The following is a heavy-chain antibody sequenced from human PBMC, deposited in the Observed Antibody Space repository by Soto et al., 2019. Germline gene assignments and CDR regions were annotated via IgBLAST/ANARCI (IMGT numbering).Heavy chain of an antibody. V-gene: IGHV4-30-4*01. Sequence: SETLSLTCTVSGGSISSGDYYWSWIRQPPGKGLEWIGYTYYSGSTYYNPSLKSRVTISVDTSKNQFSLKLSSVTAADTAVYYCARDENGYYYYYGMDVWGQGTTVTVSS. D-gene: IGHD1-1*01. CDR1: GGSISSGDYY. CDR3: ARDENGYYYYYGMDV. CDR2: TYYSGST. J-gene: IGHJ6*02.